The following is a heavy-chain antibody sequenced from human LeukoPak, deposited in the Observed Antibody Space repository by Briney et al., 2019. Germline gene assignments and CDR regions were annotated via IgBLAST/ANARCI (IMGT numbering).Heavy chain of an antibody. D-gene: IGHD1-26*01. CDR2: ISYDESNK. Sequence: GGSLRLSCAASGFIFSSYAIHWVRQAPGKGLEWVAAISYDESNKYYADSVKGRFTISRDNSKNTLYLQMNSLRAEDTAVYYCARGGSYLSAFDIWGQGTMVTVSS. CDR3: ARGGSYLSAFDI. V-gene: IGHV3-30*14. J-gene: IGHJ3*02. CDR1: GFIFSSYA.